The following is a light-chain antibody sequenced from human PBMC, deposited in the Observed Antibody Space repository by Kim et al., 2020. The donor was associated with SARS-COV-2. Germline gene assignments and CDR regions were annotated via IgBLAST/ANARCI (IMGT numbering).Light chain of an antibody. CDR2: KAS. Sequence: SVGDRVTITCRASQRISTYLAWYRQQPGKAPKLLIYKASSLESGVPSRFSGSGSGTEFTLTISSLQPDDFATYYCQQYSNYSPLTFGGGTKVDIK. CDR1: QRISTY. CDR3: QQYSNYSPLT. V-gene: IGKV1-5*03. J-gene: IGKJ4*01.